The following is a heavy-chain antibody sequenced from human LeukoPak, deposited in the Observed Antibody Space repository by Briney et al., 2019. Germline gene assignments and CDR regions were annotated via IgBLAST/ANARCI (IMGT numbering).Heavy chain of an antibody. CDR2: VDPEDGET. CDR3: ATVLVREREQWLGHGDY. Sequence: GASVKVSCKVSGYTFTDYYMHWVQQAPGKGLEWMGLVDPEDGETIYAEKFQGRVTITADTSTDTAYMELSSLRSEDTAVYYCATVLVREREQWLGHGDYWGQGTLVTVSS. CDR1: GYTFTDYY. V-gene: IGHV1-69-2*01. J-gene: IGHJ4*02. D-gene: IGHD6-19*01.